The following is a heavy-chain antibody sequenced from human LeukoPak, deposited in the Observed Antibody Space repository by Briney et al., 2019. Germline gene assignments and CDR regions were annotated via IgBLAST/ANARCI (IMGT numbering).Heavy chain of an antibody. Sequence: PGGSLRLSCAASGFTFSSYWMSWVRQAPGKGLEWVANIKRDGSEKYYVDSVKGRFTISRDNAKNSLYLQMNSLRAEDTAVYYCARLTIFGVALPGAFDIWGQGTMVTVSS. CDR2: IKRDGSEK. D-gene: IGHD3-3*01. J-gene: IGHJ3*02. V-gene: IGHV3-7*01. CDR1: GFTFSSYW. CDR3: ARLTIFGVALPGAFDI.